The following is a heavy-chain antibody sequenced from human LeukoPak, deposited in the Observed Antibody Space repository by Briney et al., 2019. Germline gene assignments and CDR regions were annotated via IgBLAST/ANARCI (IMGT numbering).Heavy chain of an antibody. J-gene: IGHJ5*02. V-gene: IGHV4-4*07. Sequence: PSETLSLTCTVSGGSISSYYWSWLRQPAGKGLEWIGRIYTSGSTNYNPSLTSRVTMSVDTSKNQFSLKLSSVTAADTAVYYCARDVGYYPLNWFDPWGQGTLVTVSS. D-gene: IGHD3-22*01. CDR2: IYTSGST. CDR1: GGSISSYY. CDR3: ARDVGYYPLNWFDP.